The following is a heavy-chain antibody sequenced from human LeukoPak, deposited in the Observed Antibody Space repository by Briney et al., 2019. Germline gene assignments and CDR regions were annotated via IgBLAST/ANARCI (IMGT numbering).Heavy chain of an antibody. Sequence: PSETLSLTCTVSGGPISSSSYYWGWIRQPPGKGLEWIGSIYYSGSTYYNPSLKSRVTISVDTSKNQFSLKLSSVTAADTAVYYCARGPGYSYGPIDYWGQGTLVTVSS. D-gene: IGHD5-18*01. J-gene: IGHJ4*02. CDR2: IYYSGST. CDR1: GGPISSSSYY. CDR3: ARGPGYSYGPIDY. V-gene: IGHV4-39*07.